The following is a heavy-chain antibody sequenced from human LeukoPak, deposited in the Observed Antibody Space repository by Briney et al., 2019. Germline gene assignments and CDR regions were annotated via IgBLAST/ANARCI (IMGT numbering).Heavy chain of an antibody. D-gene: IGHD5-18*01. V-gene: IGHV4-34*01. CDR1: GGSFSGYY. Sequence: PSETLSLTCAVYGGSFSGYYWSWIRQPPGKGLEWIGEINHSGSTNYNPSLKSRVTISVDTSKNQSSLKLSSVTAADTAVYYCARGRGYSYGFSHYYYYMDVWGKGTTVTVSS. J-gene: IGHJ6*03. CDR3: ARGRGYSYGFSHYYYYMDV. CDR2: INHSGST.